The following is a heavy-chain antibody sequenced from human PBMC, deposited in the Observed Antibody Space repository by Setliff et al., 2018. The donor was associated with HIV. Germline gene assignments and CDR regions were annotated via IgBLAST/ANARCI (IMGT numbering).Heavy chain of an antibody. CDR3: ASFRCGTSGSSCYEGFFDY. V-gene: IGHV4-39*01. J-gene: IGHJ4*02. CDR2: IYYSGSA. D-gene: IGHD2-2*01. CDR1: GGSISSTNYF. Sequence: ASETLSLTCTVSGGSISSTNYFWGWIRQPPGKGLEWIGTIYYSGSAYYNPSLKSRVTISVDRSKNQFSLQVNSVTAADTAVYFCASFRCGTSGSSCYEGFFDYWGRGTLVTVSS.